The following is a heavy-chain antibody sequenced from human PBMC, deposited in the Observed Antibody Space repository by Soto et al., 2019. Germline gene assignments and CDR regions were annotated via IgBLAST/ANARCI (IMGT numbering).Heavy chain of an antibody. J-gene: IGHJ6*03. V-gene: IGHV3-11*01. D-gene: IGHD3-16*01. Sequence: GGSLRLSCVASGFTFTNYAMSWIRQAPGKGLEWVSYISSSGSTIDYADSVKGRFTISRDNAKNSLYLQMNSLRAEDTAVYYCAREARVWDYMDVWGKGTTVTVSS. CDR1: GFTFTNYA. CDR2: ISSSGSTI. CDR3: AREARVWDYMDV.